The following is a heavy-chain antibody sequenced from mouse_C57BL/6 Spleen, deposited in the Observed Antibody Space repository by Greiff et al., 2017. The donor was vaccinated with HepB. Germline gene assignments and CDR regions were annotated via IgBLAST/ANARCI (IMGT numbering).Heavy chain of an antibody. CDR1: GFTFSDYY. V-gene: IGHV5-16*01. D-gene: IGHD1-1*01. Sequence: EVKLMESEGGLVQPGSSMKLSCTASGFTFSDYYMAWVRQVPEKGLEWVANINYDGSSTYYLDSLKSRFIISRDNAKNILYLQMSSLKSEDTATYYCARGGYGSLFYFDYWGRGTTLTVSS. J-gene: IGHJ2*01. CDR2: INYDGSST. CDR3: ARGGYGSLFYFDY.